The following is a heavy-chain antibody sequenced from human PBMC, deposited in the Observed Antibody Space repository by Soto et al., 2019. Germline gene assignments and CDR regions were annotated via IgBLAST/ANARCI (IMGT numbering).Heavy chain of an antibody. CDR2: ISYDGSNK. Sequence: GGSLRLSCAASGFTFSSYGMHWVRQAPGKGLEWVAVISYDGSNKYYADSVKGRFTISRDNSKNTLYLQMNSLRAEDTAVYYCAKWSQEGDYFDYWGQGTLVTVSS. D-gene: IGHD3-3*01. CDR1: GFTFSSYG. J-gene: IGHJ4*02. V-gene: IGHV3-30*18. CDR3: AKWSQEGDYFDY.